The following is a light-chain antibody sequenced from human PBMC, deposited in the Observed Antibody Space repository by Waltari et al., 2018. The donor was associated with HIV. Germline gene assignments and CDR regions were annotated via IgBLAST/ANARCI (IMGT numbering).Light chain of an antibody. CDR3: CSYSGDYV. CDR2: YLN. Sequence: QSVLTQPHSVSGSPGQSVTISCVRVKSAGTSASFLSWYQQYPGKPPRLLIYYLNKRPSGVPHRFFGSKSGDTASLTISGLQSDDEGVYFCCSYSGDYVFGTGTEVTV. CDR1: KSAGTSASF. V-gene: IGLV2-11*01. J-gene: IGLJ1*01.